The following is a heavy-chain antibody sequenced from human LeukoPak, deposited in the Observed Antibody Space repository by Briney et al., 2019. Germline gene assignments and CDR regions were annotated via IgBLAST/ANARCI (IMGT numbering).Heavy chain of an antibody. CDR2: ISSSGSTI. CDR1: GFTFSSYS. Sequence: GGSLRLSCAASGFTFSSYSMNWVRQAPGKGLEWVSYISSSGSTIYYADSVKGRFTISRDNAKNSLYLQMNSLRAEDTAVYYCARDKGVVGYDFWSGYPARFDYWGQGTLVTVSS. D-gene: IGHD3-3*01. CDR3: ARDKGVVGYDFWSGYPARFDY. V-gene: IGHV3-48*04. J-gene: IGHJ4*02.